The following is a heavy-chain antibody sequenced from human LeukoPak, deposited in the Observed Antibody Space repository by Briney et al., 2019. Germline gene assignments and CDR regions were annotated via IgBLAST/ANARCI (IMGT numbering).Heavy chain of an antibody. CDR2: ISAYNGNT. V-gene: IGHV1-18*01. D-gene: IGHD3-16*01. CDR1: GYTFTSYG. J-gene: IGHJ6*02. Sequence: ASVKVSCKASGYTFTSYGISWVRQAPGQGLEWMGWISAYNGNTNYAQKLQGRVTMTTDTSTSTAYMELRSLRSDDTAVYYCARDRAYYDYVWGTYKMDVWGQGTTVTVSS. CDR3: ARDRAYYDYVWGTYKMDV.